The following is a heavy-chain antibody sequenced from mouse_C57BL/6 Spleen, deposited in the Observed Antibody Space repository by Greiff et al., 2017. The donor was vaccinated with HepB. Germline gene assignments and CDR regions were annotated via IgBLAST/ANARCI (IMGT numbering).Heavy chain of an antibody. J-gene: IGHJ4*01. D-gene: IGHD2-5*01. CDR3: ARRAYYSNYEAMDY. Sequence: DVHLVESGGGLVKPGGSLKLSCAASGFTFSDYGMHWVRQAPEKGLEWVAYISSGSSTIYYADTVKGRFTISRDNAKNTLFLQMTSLRSEDTAMYYCARRAYYSNYEAMDYWGQGTSVTVSS. CDR2: ISSGSSTI. CDR1: GFTFSDYG. V-gene: IGHV5-17*01.